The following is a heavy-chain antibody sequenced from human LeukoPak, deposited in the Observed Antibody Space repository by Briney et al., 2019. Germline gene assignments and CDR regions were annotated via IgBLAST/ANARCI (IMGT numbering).Heavy chain of an antibody. J-gene: IGHJ3*01. CDR3: AKRQSSGSYEVGLDF. CDR1: GFTFSSYA. Sequence: SGGSLRLSCAASGFTFSSYAMSWVRQAPGKGLEWVSGITSSGGSTYTAYSVKGRFTISRDNSKNTLYLQMKSLRAEDTAVYYCAKRQSSGSYEVGLDFWGQGTMVTVSS. D-gene: IGHD1-26*01. V-gene: IGHV3-23*01. CDR2: ITSSGGST.